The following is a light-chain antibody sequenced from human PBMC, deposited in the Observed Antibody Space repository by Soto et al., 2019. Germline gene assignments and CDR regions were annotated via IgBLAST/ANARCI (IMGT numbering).Light chain of an antibody. Sequence: EIVMTQSPATLSVSPGERATLSCRASQSVSDNLAWYQRKPGQAPRLLIYGASTRATGIPARFSGSGSETEFTLTISSLQSEDVAIYYCQQSNNWPYTFGQGTKVDIK. CDR1: QSVSDN. CDR2: GAS. J-gene: IGKJ2*01. V-gene: IGKV3-15*01. CDR3: QQSNNWPYT.